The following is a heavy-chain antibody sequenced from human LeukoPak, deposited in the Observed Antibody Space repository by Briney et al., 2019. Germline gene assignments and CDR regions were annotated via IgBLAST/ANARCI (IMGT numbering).Heavy chain of an antibody. J-gene: IGHJ4*02. CDR3: AKRLSASTNWYYFDY. CDR1: GFTFSNYA. V-gene: IGHV3-23*01. D-gene: IGHD6-13*01. CDR2: ITSGDET. Sequence: GGSLRLSCAASGFTFSNYAMTWVRQAPGKGLEWVSVITSGDETFYADSVKGRFTISRDNSKNTLYLDMNSLTAEDTAAYYCAKRLSASTNWYYFDYWGQGTLVTVSS.